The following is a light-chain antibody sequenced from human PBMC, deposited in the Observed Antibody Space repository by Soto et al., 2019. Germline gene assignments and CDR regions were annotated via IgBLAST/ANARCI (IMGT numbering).Light chain of an antibody. CDR2: RNN. Sequence: QSVLTQPASVSGTPGQGVTISCSGSTSNIGSNYVYWYQQLPGTAPKLLIYRNNQRPSGVPDRFSGSKSGTSASLAISGLRSDDEADYFCATWDDRLNGFYVFGTGIKVIVL. J-gene: IGLJ1*01. V-gene: IGLV1-47*01. CDR3: ATWDDRLNGFYV. CDR1: TSNIGSNY.